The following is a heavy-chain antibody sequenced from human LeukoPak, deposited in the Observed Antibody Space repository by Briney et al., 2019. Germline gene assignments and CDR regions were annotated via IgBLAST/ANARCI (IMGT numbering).Heavy chain of an antibody. D-gene: IGHD4-17*01. CDR3: ATDHGFHYGAYFDY. V-gene: IGHV3-30*03. CDR1: GFTFNSFG. J-gene: IGHJ4*02. CDR2: ISYDGSNK. Sequence: TGGSLILSCAASGFTFNSFGMHWVRQAPGKGLEWVAVISYDGSNKYSADSVKGRFTISRDNSKNTLYLQMNSLRPEDTAVYYCATDHGFHYGAYFDYWGQGTLVTVSS.